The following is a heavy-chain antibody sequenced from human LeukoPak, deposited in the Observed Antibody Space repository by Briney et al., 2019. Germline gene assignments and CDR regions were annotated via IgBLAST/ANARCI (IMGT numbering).Heavy chain of an antibody. CDR2: MNPNSGNT. V-gene: IGHV1-8*01. J-gene: IGHJ6*02. D-gene: IGHD5-18*01. Sequence: GASVKVSCKASGYTFTSYDINWVRQATGQGLEWMGWMNPNSGNTGYAQKFQGRVTMTRNTSISTAYMELSSLRYEDTAVYYCARMGLIDFTSGYSYGYWDWFYYYYGMDVWGQGTTVTVSS. CDR3: ARMGLIDFTSGYSYGYWDWFYYYYGMDV. CDR1: GYTFTSYD.